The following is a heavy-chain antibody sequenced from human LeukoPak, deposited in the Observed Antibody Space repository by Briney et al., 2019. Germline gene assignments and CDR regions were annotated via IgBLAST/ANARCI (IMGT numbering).Heavy chain of an antibody. D-gene: IGHD3-16*02. CDR3: ARMIHDVWGSYPNDY. CDR2: MNPNSGNT. V-gene: IGHV1-8*03. Sequence: ASVKVSCKASGYTFTSYDTNWVRQATGQGLEWMGWMNPNSGNTGYAQKFQGRVTIARNTSISTAYMELSSLRSEDTAVYYCARMIHDVWGSYPNDYWGQGTLVTVSS. CDR1: GYTFTSYD. J-gene: IGHJ4*02.